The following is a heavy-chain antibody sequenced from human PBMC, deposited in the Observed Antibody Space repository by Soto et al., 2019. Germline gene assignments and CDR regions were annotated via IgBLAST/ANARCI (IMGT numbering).Heavy chain of an antibody. CDR2: IIPIFGTA. J-gene: IGHJ6*02. CDR3: ARCTYYYDSSGYRRYGMDV. Sequence: QVQLVQSGAEVKKPGSSVKVSCKACGGTFSSYAISWVRQAPGQGLEWMGGIIPIFGTANYAQKFQGRVTITADESTSTAYMELSSLRSEDTAVYYCARCTYYYDSSGYRRYGMDVWGQGTTVTVSS. D-gene: IGHD3-22*01. CDR1: GGTFSSYA. V-gene: IGHV1-69*01.